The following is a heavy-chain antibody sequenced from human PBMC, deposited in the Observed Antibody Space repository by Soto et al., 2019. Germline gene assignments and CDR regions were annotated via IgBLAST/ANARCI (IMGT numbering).Heavy chain of an antibody. CDR3: ARGRYGDY. CDR2: ISAHNGNT. CDR1: GYDFTTYG. D-gene: IGHD1-1*01. Sequence: QVHLVQSGAEVKKPGASVKVSCKGSGYDFTTYGITWVRQAPGQGLEWMAWISAHNGNTDYAQKLQGRVNVTRDTSTSTAYMEPRSLRSDDTRVYYCARGRYGDYWGQGALVTVSS. V-gene: IGHV1-18*01. J-gene: IGHJ4*02.